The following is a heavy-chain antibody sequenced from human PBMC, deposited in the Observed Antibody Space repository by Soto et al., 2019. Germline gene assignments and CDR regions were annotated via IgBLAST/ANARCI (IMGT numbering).Heavy chain of an antibody. Sequence: QITLKESGPTLEKPTQTLTLTCTFSGFSLSTRGVSVGWIRQPPGKALEWLALIYWDDDKRYRPSLKSRLTITKDNSKNQVALTMTNMDPVDTATYYCAHSAQLGSRYANWGQGTLVTVSS. D-gene: IGHD2-2*01. CDR2: IYWDDDK. V-gene: IGHV2-5*02. J-gene: IGHJ4*02. CDR1: GFSLSTRGVS. CDR3: AHSAQLGSRYAN.